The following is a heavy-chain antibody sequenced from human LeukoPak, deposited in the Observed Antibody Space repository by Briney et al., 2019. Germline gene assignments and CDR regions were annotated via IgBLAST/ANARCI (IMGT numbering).Heavy chain of an antibody. CDR1: GGSISTSNYY. CDR3: ARDRSGGDYFHV. V-gene: IGHV4-39*07. D-gene: IGHD2-15*01. J-gene: IGHJ4*02. Sequence: SETLSLTCNVSGGSISTSNYYWGWIRQPPGEGLEWIGSIYYRGHTYYNPSLKSRVTISVDTSKNQFSLKLSSVTAADTAVYYCARDRSGGDYFHVWGQGTLVTVSS. CDR2: IYYRGHT.